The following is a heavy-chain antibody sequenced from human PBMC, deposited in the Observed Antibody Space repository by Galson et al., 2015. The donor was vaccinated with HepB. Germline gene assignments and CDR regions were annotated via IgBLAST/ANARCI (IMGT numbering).Heavy chain of an antibody. J-gene: IGHJ4*02. CDR1: GFSFSSFA. CDR3: AKRHIDSGYYDY. D-gene: IGHD4-17*01. CDR2: ISNNGGST. Sequence: SLRLSCAASGFSFSSFAMNWVRQAPGKGLEYVSAISNNGGSTYYADSVKGRFTISRDNSKNTLYLQMTSLRPEDTAVYYCAKRHIDSGYYDYWGQGTLVTVSS. V-gene: IGHV3-64D*06.